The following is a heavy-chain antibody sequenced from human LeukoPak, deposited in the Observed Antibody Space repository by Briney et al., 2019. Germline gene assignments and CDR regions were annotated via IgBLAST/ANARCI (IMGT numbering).Heavy chain of an antibody. CDR1: GFSFATSA. Sequence: ASVKVSCKASGFSFATSAVQWVRQTRGQRLEWMGWIVVGSGNTNYAQKFRERVTITRDTSTSTVYLELNSLRSEDSAIYFCAADLPYSNYGPLDYWGQGSPVTVSS. J-gene: IGHJ4*02. V-gene: IGHV1-58*01. CDR3: AADLPYSNYGPLDY. CDR2: IVVGSGNT. D-gene: IGHD4-11*01.